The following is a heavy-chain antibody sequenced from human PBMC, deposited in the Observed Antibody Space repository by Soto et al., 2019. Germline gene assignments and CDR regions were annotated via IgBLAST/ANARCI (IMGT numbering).Heavy chain of an antibody. V-gene: IGHV3-15*07. CDR3: TTNTIFGVDYYYYGMDV. CDR1: GFTFSNAW. J-gene: IGHJ6*02. Sequence: GGSLRLSCAASGFTFSNAWMNWVRQAPGKGLEWVGRIKSKTDGGTTDYAAPVKGRFTISRDDSKNTLYLQMNSLKTEDTAVYYCTTNTIFGVDYYYYGMDVWGQGTTVTVSS. D-gene: IGHD3-3*01. CDR2: IKSKTDGGTT.